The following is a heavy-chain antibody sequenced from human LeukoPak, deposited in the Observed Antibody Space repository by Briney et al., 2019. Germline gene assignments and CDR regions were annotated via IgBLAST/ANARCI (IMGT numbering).Heavy chain of an antibody. CDR1: GGSMTTSSYY. V-gene: IGHV4-39*07. CDR3: AGSDLTQDYWDY. J-gene: IGHJ4*02. CDR2: IYSSGYT. D-gene: IGHD2-15*01. Sequence: KASETLSLTCNVSGGSMTTSSYYWGWIRQPPGKGLERIARIYSSGYTYYNPSLKSRGTISVDTSKNQFSLKLTSVTAADTAVYYCAGSDLTQDYWDYWGQGTLVKVSS.